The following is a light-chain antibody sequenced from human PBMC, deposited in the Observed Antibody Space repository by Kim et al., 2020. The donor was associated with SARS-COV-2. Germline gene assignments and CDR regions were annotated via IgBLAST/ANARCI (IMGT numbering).Light chain of an antibody. J-gene: IGKJ2*03. CDR1: RDISNY. V-gene: IGKV1-33*01. CDR2: DAS. CDR3: QQYDNVPYS. Sequence: SASVGDRVTITYQASRDISNYLDWYQQKPGKAPNLLIHDASKLETGLPSRFSGSGSGTEFTPTLTGLRPEDFATYYCQQYDNVPYSFGQGTKLEI.